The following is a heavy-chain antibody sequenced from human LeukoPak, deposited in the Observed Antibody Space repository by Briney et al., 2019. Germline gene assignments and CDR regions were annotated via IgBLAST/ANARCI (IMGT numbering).Heavy chain of an antibody. V-gene: IGHV4-4*09. D-gene: IGHD2-2*01. CDR1: GGSISSYY. J-gene: IGHJ6*03. Sequence: SETLSLTCTVSGGSISSYYWSWIRQPPGKGLEWIGYIYTSGSTNYNPSLKSRVTISVDTSKNQFSLKLSSVTAADTAVYYCARRAEERYCSSTSCYEYYYYYYMDVWGKGTTVTVSS. CDR2: IYTSGST. CDR3: ARRAEERYCSSTSCYEYYYYYYMDV.